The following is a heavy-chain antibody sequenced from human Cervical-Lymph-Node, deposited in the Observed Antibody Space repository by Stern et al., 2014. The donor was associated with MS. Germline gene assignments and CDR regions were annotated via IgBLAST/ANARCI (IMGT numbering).Heavy chain of an antibody. D-gene: IGHD2-21*02. CDR1: GYSFSTYW. CDR3: ARRAYCGGDCTVRPHLYFAMDV. J-gene: IGHJ6*02. Sequence: EVQLLESGAEAKKPGQSLKISWKGFGYSFSTYWITWVRQMPGKGIEWMGYIYPDDADTGYSPSLQGHVTISAGKSTNSAFLQWSSLKASGTAIYYCARRAYCGGDCTVRPHLYFAMDVWGQGTTVTVSS. CDR2: IYPDDADT. V-gene: IGHV5-51*03.